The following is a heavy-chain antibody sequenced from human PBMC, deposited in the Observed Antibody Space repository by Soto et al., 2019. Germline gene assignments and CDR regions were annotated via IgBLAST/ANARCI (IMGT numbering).Heavy chain of an antibody. Sequence: ASVKVSCKASGYTFTSYGISWVRQAPGQGLEWMGWISGYNGNTNYAQNFQGRVTMTTDTSTSTAYMELRSLRSDDTAVYYCSGAGYYFHSSGSALDYWG. CDR1: GYTFTSYG. D-gene: IGHD3-22*01. J-gene: IGHJ4*01. V-gene: IGHV1-18*01. CDR3: SGAGYYFHSSGSALDY. CDR2: ISGYNGNT.